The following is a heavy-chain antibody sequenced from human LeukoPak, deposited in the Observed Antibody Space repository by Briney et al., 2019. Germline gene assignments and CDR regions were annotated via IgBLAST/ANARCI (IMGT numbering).Heavy chain of an antibody. Sequence: VGSLRLSCAASGFTFSNYGIHWVRQAPGTGLEWVAVISYDGSNQYYADSVKGRFTISRDNSKNTLYLQMNSLRAEDTAMYYCAKEGSGYYYFDYWGQGTLVTVSS. CDR2: ISYDGSNQ. CDR3: AKEGSGYYYFDY. D-gene: IGHD3-22*01. V-gene: IGHV3-30*18. CDR1: GFTFSNYG. J-gene: IGHJ4*02.